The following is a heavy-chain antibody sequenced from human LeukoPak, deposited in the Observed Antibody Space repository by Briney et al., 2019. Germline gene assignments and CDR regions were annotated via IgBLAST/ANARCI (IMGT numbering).Heavy chain of an antibody. CDR1: GFTFSSYA. D-gene: IGHD6-13*01. CDR2: ISYDGSNK. Sequence: PGRSLRLSCAASGFTFSSYAMHWVRQAPGKGLEWVAVISYDGSNKYYADSVKGRFTISRDNSKNTLYLQMNSLRAEDTAVYYCARGTPGIATHYYYYMDVWGKGTTVTVSS. V-gene: IGHV3-30*04. J-gene: IGHJ6*03. CDR3: ARGTPGIATHYYYYMDV.